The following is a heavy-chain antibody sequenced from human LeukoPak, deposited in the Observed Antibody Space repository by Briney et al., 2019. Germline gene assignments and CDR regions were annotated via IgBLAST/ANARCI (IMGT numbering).Heavy chain of an antibody. V-gene: IGHV3-23*01. CDR3: ARDRCNGGTCYLSVLDY. CDR1: GFTFSSYA. CDR2: ISGSGGST. J-gene: IGHJ4*02. Sequence: GGSLRLSCAASGFTFSSYAMSWVRQAPGKGLEWVSAISGSGGSTYYADSVKGRFTISRDDSKNTLYLQMNSLRAEDTAVYYCARDRCNGGTCYLSVLDYWGQGTLVTVSS. D-gene: IGHD2-15*01.